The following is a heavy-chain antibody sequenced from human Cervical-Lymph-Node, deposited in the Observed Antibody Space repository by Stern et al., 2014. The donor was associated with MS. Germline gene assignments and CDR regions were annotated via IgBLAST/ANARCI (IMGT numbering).Heavy chain of an antibody. J-gene: IGHJ4*02. CDR1: GDTFSRYA. D-gene: IGHD1-26*01. CDR2: ITPVFGTT. Sequence: VQLVESGAEVKKPGSSVKVSCKASGDTFSRYAINWVRQVHGQGLEWMGGITPVFGTTNYAQKFQGRVTITADKSTNTAYMELMTLRSEDTAVYYCARGGGLVGYFDYWGQGTLVSVSS. V-gene: IGHV1-69*06. CDR3: ARGGGLVGYFDY.